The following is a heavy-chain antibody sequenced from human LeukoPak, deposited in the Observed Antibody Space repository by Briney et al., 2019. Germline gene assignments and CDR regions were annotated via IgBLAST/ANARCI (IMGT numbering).Heavy chain of an antibody. Sequence: AGGSLRLSCAASGFTVTRNFMSWVRQAPGKGLEWVSVIYSDGNTYYADSVKGRFTVSSDTSKNTMSVQMNSLRGEDTDVYYWARGGSDDWKRFDSWGQGTLVTVSP. D-gene: IGHD1-1*01. J-gene: IGHJ4*02. CDR3: ARGGSDDWKRFDS. CDR2: IYSDGNT. CDR1: GFTVTRNF. V-gene: IGHV3-53*01.